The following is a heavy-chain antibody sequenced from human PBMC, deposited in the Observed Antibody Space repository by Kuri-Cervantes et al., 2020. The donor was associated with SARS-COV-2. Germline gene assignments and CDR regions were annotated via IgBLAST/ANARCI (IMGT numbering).Heavy chain of an antibody. CDR2: INPNSGGT. CDR1: GYTFTYRY. D-gene: IGHD3-10*01. Sequence: ASVKVSCKASGYTFTYRYLHWVRQAPGQGLEWMGWINPNSGGTNYAQKFQGWVTMTRDTSISTAYMELSRLRSDDTAMYYCARSLSWFGELSQYTYGMDVWGQGTTVTVSS. CDR3: ARSLSWFGELSQYTYGMDV. V-gene: IGHV1-2*04. J-gene: IGHJ6*02.